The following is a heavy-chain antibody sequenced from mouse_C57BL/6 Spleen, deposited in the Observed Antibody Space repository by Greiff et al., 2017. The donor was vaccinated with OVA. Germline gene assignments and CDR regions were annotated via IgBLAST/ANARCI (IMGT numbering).Heavy chain of an antibody. V-gene: IGHV7-3*01. Sequence: DVQLVESGGGLVQPGGSLSLSCAASGFTFTDYYMSWVRQPPGKALEWLGFIRNKANGYTTEYSASVKGRFTISRDNSQSILYLQMNALRAEDSATYYCARYSQLGAWFAYWGQGTLVTVSA. CDR2: IRNKANGYTT. D-gene: IGHD4-1*02. CDR1: GFTFTDYY. CDR3: ARYSQLGAWFAY. J-gene: IGHJ3*01.